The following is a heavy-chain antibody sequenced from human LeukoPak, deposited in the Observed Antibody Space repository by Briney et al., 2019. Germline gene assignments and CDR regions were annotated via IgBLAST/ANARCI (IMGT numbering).Heavy chain of an antibody. V-gene: IGHV3-74*01. CDR3: ARGKNSAGNVNDV. Sequence: GGSLRLSCAASGFTFSSYWMHWVRQAPGKGLVWVSRINSDGSSTSYADSVKGRFTISRDSSKNTLYLQMDSLSAEDTAVYYCARGKNSAGNVNDVWGQGTLVTVSS. CDR1: GFTFSSYW. D-gene: IGHD4-23*01. J-gene: IGHJ4*02. CDR2: INSDGSST.